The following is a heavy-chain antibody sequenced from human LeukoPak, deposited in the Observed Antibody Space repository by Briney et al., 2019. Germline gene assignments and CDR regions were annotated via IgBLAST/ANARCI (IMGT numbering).Heavy chain of an antibody. V-gene: IGHV5-51*01. CDR3: ARQLSSWAIDY. CDR1: GYTFTRYW. D-gene: IGHD6-13*01. J-gene: IGHJ4*02. Sequence: GESLKISCKGSGYTFTRYWIGWVRQMPEKGLEWMGIIYPGDSDTRYSPSFQGQVTISADKSISTAYLQWSSLKASDSAMYYCARQLSSWAIDYWGQGTLVTVSS. CDR2: IYPGDSDT.